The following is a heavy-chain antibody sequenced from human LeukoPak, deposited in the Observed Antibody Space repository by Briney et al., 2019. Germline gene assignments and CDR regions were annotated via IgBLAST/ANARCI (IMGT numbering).Heavy chain of an antibody. CDR3: AKDRQGYCGGGSCYGYFDL. CDR2: ISWDGGSL. V-gene: IGHV3-9*01. D-gene: IGHD2-15*01. CDR1: GFTFDDYA. Sequence: GGSLRLSCAASGFTFDDYAIHWVRQAPGKGLEWGSGISWDGGSLAYADSVKGRFTISRDNAKNSLYLQINSLRPEDTALYYCAKDRQGYCGGGSCYGYFDLWGRGTLVTVSS. J-gene: IGHJ2*01.